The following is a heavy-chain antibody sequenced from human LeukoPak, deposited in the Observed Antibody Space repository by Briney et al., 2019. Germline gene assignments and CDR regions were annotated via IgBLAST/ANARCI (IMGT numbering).Heavy chain of an antibody. CDR1: GGSISSGSYY. CDR3: ARVAAGAFDI. CDR2: IYTSGST. Sequence: PSETLSLTCTVSGGSISSGSYYWSWIRQPAGKGLEWIGRIYTSGSTNYNSSLKSRVTISVDTSKNQFSLKLSSMTAADTAVYYCARVAAGAFDIWGQGTMVTVSS. D-gene: IGHD3-10*01. V-gene: IGHV4-61*02. J-gene: IGHJ3*02.